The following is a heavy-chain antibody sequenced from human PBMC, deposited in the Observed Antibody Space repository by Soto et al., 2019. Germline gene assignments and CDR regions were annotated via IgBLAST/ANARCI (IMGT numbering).Heavy chain of an antibody. CDR2: IYPGDSDT. CDR1: GYSFSSYW. CDR3: ARMPGVLREFDS. D-gene: IGHD1-26*01. Sequence: PGESLKISCRGFGYSFSSYWIGWVRQMPGKGLEWMGIIYPGDSDTRYSPSFQGQVTISADKSISTAYLQWSSLKAADTAMYYCARMPGVLREFDSWGQGTPVTVSS. V-gene: IGHV5-51*01. J-gene: IGHJ4*02.